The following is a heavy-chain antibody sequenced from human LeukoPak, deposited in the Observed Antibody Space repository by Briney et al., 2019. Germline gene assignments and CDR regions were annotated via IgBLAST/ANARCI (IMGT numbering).Heavy chain of an antibody. CDR2: IKQDGSEK. CDR1: GFTFSSYW. Sequence: GGSLRLSCAASGFTFSSYWMSWVRQAPGKGLEWVANIKQDGSEKYYVDSVKGRFTISRDNAKNSLYLQMNSLRAEDTAVYYCARDGRWELLGYFDYWGQGTLVTVSS. D-gene: IGHD1-26*01. J-gene: IGHJ4*02. V-gene: IGHV3-7*01. CDR3: ARDGRWELLGYFDY.